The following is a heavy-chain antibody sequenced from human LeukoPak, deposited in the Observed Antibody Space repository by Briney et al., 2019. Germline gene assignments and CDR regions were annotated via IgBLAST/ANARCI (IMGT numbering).Heavy chain of an antibody. CDR2: INPSDGST. D-gene: IGHD2-15*01. J-gene: IGHJ4*02. Sequence: ASVKVSCKASGDSLTKYCIHWVRQAPGQGLEWMGIINPSDGSTTYTQKFRGRVTMTTDTSTSTVNMELSSLRSEDTAVYYCAPSVRSGGSYYFDYWGQGTLVTVSS. CDR3: APSVRSGGSYYFDY. V-gene: IGHV1-46*01. CDR1: GDSLTKYC.